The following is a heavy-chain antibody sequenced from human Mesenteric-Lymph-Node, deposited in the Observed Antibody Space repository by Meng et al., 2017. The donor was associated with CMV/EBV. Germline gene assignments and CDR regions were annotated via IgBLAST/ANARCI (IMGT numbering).Heavy chain of an antibody. CDR1: GGTFNTYD. D-gene: IGHD3-3*01. CDR3: ARGSRYDFWSTSVLDHAFDI. J-gene: IGHJ3*02. CDR2: FIPILGSA. Sequence: SVKVSCKTSGGTFNTYDINWVRQAPGQGLEWLGGFIPILGSANYAQNIQGRVTITTDESTSTAYMELSSLKSEDTAVYYCARGSRYDFWSTSVLDHAFDIWGQGTMVTVSS. V-gene: IGHV1-69*05.